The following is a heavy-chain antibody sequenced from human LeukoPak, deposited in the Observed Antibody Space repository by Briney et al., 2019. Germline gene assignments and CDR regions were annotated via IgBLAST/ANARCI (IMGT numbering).Heavy chain of an antibody. CDR3: ARPLRYFDWSGHDAFDI. V-gene: IGHV1-3*01. D-gene: IGHD3-9*01. Sequence: ASVKVSCKASGYTFTSYGISWVRQAPGQRLEWMGWINAGNGNTKYSQKFQGRVTITRDTSASTAYMELSSLRSEDTAVYYCARPLRYFDWSGHDAFDIWGQGTMVTVSS. J-gene: IGHJ3*02. CDR1: GYTFTSYG. CDR2: INAGNGNT.